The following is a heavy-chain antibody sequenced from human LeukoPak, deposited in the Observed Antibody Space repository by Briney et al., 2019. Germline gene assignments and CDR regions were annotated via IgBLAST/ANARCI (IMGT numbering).Heavy chain of an antibody. D-gene: IGHD4-17*01. V-gene: IGHV1-18*01. Sequence: ASVKVSCKASGYTFTSYGISWVRQAPGQGLEWMGWISAYNGNTNYAQKLPGRVTMTTDTSTSTTYMELRSLRSDDTAVYYCARASGDYDYYYYYMDVWGKGTTVTVSS. CDR3: ARASGDYDYYYYYMDV. CDR1: GYTFTSYG. J-gene: IGHJ6*03. CDR2: ISAYNGNT.